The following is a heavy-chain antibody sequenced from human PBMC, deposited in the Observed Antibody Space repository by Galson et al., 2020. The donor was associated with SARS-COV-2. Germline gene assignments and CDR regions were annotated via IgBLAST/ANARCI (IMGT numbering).Heavy chain of an antibody. Sequence: SETLSLTCTVSGGTISSYYWSWIRQPPGKGLEWIGYIYYSGSTNYNPSLKSRVTISVDTSKNQFSLKLSSVTAADTAVYYCARGMDLYGMDVWGQGTTVTVSS. CDR2: IYYSGST. CDR1: GGTISSYY. CDR3: ARGMDLYGMDV. J-gene: IGHJ6*02. V-gene: IGHV4-59*13.